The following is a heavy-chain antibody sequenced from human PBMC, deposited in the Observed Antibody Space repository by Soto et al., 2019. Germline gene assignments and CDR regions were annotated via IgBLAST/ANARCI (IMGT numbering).Heavy chain of an antibody. V-gene: IGHV4-31*03. J-gene: IGHJ4*02. CDR1: GGSISSGGYY. D-gene: IGHD1-26*01. Sequence: QVQLQESGPGLVKPSQTLSLTCTVSGGSISSGGYYWSWIRQHPGKGLEWIGYIYYSGSTYYNPYLKSRVTIAVDTSKNQFSLKLSSVTAADTAVYYCARDKKSGSYPDYFDYWGQGTLVTVSS. CDR3: ARDKKSGSYPDYFDY. CDR2: IYYSGST.